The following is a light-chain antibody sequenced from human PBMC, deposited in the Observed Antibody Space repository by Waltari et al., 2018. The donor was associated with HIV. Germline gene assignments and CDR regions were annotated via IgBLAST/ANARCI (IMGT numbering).Light chain of an antibody. Sequence: HSVLTQPPSLSWARRQTVPICCTGRRANGGAGYDVRWYQQLPGTAPKLLIYGNSNRPSGVPDRFSGSKSGTSASLAITGLQAEDEADYYCQSYDSSLSGYVFGTGTQVTVL. CDR2: GNS. CDR3: QSYDSSLSGYV. CDR1: RANGGAGYD. V-gene: IGLV1-40*01. J-gene: IGLJ1*01.